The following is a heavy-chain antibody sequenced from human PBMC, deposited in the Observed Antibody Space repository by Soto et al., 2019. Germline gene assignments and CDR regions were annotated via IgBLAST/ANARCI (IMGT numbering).Heavy chain of an antibody. CDR3: ARVDRYYDILTGESAFDI. Sequence: ASVKVSCKASGYTFTGYGISWVRQAPGQGLEWMGWISAYNGNTNYAQKLQGRVTMTTDTSTSTAYMELRSLRSDDTAVYYCARVDRYYDILTGESAFDIWGQGTMVTVSS. J-gene: IGHJ3*02. CDR2: ISAYNGNT. V-gene: IGHV1-18*04. CDR1: GYTFTGYG. D-gene: IGHD3-9*01.